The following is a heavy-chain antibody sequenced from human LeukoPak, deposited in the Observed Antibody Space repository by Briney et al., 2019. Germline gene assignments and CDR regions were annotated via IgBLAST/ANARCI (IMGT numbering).Heavy chain of an antibody. CDR2: ISAYNGNT. Sequence: ASVKVSCKASGYTFTSYGISWVRQAPGQGLEWMGWISAYNGNTNYAQKLQGRVTMTTDTSTSTAYMELRSLRSDDTAVYYCARRGSLDIVVVPAAMGFDYWGQGTLVTVSS. CDR1: GYTFTSYG. D-gene: IGHD2-2*03. V-gene: IGHV1-18*01. CDR3: ARRGSLDIVVVPAAMGFDY. J-gene: IGHJ4*02.